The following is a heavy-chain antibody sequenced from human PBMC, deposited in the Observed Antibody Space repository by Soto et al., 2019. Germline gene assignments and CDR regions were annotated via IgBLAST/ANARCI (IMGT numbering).Heavy chain of an antibody. J-gene: IGHJ4*01. Sequence: PXQTLSLTCAITGDSFSSNSAGWSWVRQSPSRGLEWLGRTYYRSKWYYEYSVSVRGRITINPDTSKNQYSLQLNSVTPEDTAVYFCARGEQYSGRIFDYWGQGALVTGSS. CDR1: GDSFSSNSAG. V-gene: IGHV6-1*01. CDR3: ARGEQYSGRIFDY. D-gene: IGHD1-26*01. CDR2: TYYRSKWYY.